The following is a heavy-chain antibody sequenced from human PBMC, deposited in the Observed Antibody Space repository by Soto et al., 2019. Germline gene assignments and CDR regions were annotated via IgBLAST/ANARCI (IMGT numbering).Heavy chain of an antibody. J-gene: IGHJ5*02. D-gene: IGHD1-26*01. CDR3: AKGDIVGATTYNWFDP. Sequence: LRLSCAASGFTFSTYGMHWARQAPGKGLEWVTFIWYDGSHTDYVDSVKGRFTVSRDNSKNTLYLQMNSLTAEDTAVYYCAKGDIVGATTYNWFDPWGQGTLVTVSS. V-gene: IGHV3-33*06. CDR2: IWYDGSHT. CDR1: GFTFSTYG.